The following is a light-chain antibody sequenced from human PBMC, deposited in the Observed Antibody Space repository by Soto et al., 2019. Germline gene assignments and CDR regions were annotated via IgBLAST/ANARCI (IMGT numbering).Light chain of an antibody. CDR3: MQGTQV. Sequence: DVVMTQSPLSLPVTLGQPASISCRSSQSLVYSDGNTYLNWFQQRPGQSPRRLIYKVSNRDSGVPDRFSGSGSGTDFTLKISRVEAEDVGGYYCMQGTQVFGPGTKVDIK. CDR1: QSLVYSDGNTY. CDR2: KVS. J-gene: IGKJ3*01. V-gene: IGKV2-30*01.